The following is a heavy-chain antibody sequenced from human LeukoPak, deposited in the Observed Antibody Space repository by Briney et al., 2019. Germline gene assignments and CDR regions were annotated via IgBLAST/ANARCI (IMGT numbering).Heavy chain of an antibody. CDR2: INPNSGGT. CDR3: ARAYGSGSSYHPDY. V-gene: IGHV1-2*02. J-gene: IGHJ4*02. CDR1: GGTFSSYA. D-gene: IGHD3-10*01. Sequence: GASVKVSCKASGGTFSSYAISWVRQAPGQGLEWIGWINPNSGGTNSSQKFQDRVTLTRDTSISTAYMELGSLRSDDTAIYYCARAYGSGSSYHPDYWGQGTLVTVSS.